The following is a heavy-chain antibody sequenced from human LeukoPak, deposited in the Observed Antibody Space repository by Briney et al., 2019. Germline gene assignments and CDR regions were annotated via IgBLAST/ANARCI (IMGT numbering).Heavy chain of an antibody. D-gene: IGHD6-6*01. V-gene: IGHV7-4-1*02. J-gene: IGHJ3*02. Sequence: ASVKVSCKASGYTFTSYAMNWVRQAPGQGLEWMGWISTNTGNPTYAQGFTGRFVFSLDTSVTTAYLQITSLKAEDTAVYYCARDLVSAGFDIWGQGTMVTVSS. CDR3: ARDLVSAGFDI. CDR1: GYTFTSYA. CDR2: ISTNTGNP.